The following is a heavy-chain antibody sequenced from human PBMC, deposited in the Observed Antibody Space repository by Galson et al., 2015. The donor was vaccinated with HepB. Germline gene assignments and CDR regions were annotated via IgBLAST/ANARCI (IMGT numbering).Heavy chain of an antibody. D-gene: IGHD3-3*01. V-gene: IGHV3-23*01. CDR3: AKGTTSEEC. CDR1: GFTFSSPG. J-gene: IGHJ4*02. Sequence: SLRLSCAASGFTFSSPGMTWVRQAPGKGLECVSAIGVNAGSTDYADSVKGRFTISRDNSKNMLYLQMNNLRAEDTAVYYCAKGTTSEECWGQGTLVTVSS. CDR2: IGVNAGST.